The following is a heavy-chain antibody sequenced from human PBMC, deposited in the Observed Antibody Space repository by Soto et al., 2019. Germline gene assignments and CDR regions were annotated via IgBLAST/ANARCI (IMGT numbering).Heavy chain of an antibody. J-gene: IGHJ4*02. D-gene: IGHD2-8*01. Sequence: ASVKVSCKXSGGTFSSYAISWVRQAPGQGLEWMGGIIPIFGTANYAQKFQGRVTITADKSTSTAYMELSSLRSEDTAVYYCARARYCTNGVCYTPSHFDYWGQGTLVTVSS. CDR1: GGTFSSYA. CDR2: IIPIFGTA. CDR3: ARARYCTNGVCYTPSHFDY. V-gene: IGHV1-69*06.